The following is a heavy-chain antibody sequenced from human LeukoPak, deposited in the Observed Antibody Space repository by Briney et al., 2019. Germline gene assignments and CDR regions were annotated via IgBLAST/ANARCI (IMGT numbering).Heavy chain of an antibody. V-gene: IGHV3-66*01. CDR1: GFTVSSNY. D-gene: IGHD3-22*01. CDR3: ARWSGNYYDSSGYSPPHDAFDI. Sequence: GGSLRLSCAASGFTVSSNYMSWVRQAPGKGLEWVSVIYSGGSTYYADSVKGRFTIPRDNSENMLYLQMNSLRAEDTAVYYCARWSGNYYDSSGYSPPHDAFDIWGQGTMVTVSS. CDR2: IYSGGST. J-gene: IGHJ3*02.